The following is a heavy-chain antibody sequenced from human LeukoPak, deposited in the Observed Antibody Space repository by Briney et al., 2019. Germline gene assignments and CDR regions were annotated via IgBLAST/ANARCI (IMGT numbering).Heavy chain of an antibody. D-gene: IGHD2-15*01. CDR3: ARRSRYCSGGSCSLWAFDI. J-gene: IGHJ3*02. Sequence: GEPLRISCKASGYRFTSYWIGWGRPMPGKGLEWMGIIYPGDSDTRYSPSFQGQVTISADKSISTAYLQWSSLKASDTAMYYCARRSRYCSGGSCSLWAFDIWGQGTMVTVSS. CDR2: IYPGDSDT. V-gene: IGHV5-51*01. CDR1: GYRFTSYW.